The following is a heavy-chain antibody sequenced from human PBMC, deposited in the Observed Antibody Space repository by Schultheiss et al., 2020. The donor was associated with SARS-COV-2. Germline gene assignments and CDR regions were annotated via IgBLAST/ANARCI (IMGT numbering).Heavy chain of an antibody. J-gene: IGHJ6*02. Sequence: GESLKISCAASGFTFSTYTMHCVRQAPGKGLDWVAVISYNGRNKYYADSVKGRFTISRDNSKNTLYLQMNSLRAEDTAVYYCARGYPSSGWPNGMDVWGQGTTVTVSS. CDR1: GFTFSTYT. CDR2: ISYNGRNK. CDR3: ARGYPSSGWPNGMDV. D-gene: IGHD6-19*01. V-gene: IGHV3-30*14.